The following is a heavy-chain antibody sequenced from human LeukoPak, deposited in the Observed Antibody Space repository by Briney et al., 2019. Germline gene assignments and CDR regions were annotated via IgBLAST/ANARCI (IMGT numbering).Heavy chain of an antibody. V-gene: IGHV6-1*01. CDR3: ARGAVVAGRPFEY. J-gene: IGHJ4*02. CDR1: GDSVSSNSAT. CDR2: TYYRSKWYN. D-gene: IGHD6-19*01. Sequence: SQTLSLTCAISGDSVSSNSATWNWIRQSPSRGLEWLGRTYYRSKWYNDYAVSVKSRITFNPDTSRNQFSLQLNSVTPEDTAVYFCARGAVVAGRPFEYWGQGTLVTVSS.